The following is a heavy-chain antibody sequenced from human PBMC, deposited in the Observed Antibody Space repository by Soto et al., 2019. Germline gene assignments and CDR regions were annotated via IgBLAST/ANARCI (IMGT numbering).Heavy chain of an antibody. CDR1: GGSISSYY. CDR3: ARDLAYYYDSSGYYYAGYYFDY. J-gene: IGHJ4*02. Sequence: QVQLQESGPGLVKPSETLSLTCTVSGGSISSYYWSWIRQPAGKGLEWIGRIYTSGSTNYNPSLKSRVTMSVDTSKNQCSLTLSSVTAADTAVYYCARDLAYYYDSSGYYYAGYYFDYWGQGTLVTFAS. V-gene: IGHV4-4*07. CDR2: IYTSGST. D-gene: IGHD3-22*01.